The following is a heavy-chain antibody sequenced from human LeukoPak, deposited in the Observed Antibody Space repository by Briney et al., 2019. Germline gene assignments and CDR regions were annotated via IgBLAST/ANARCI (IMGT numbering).Heavy chain of an antibody. CDR3: ARGMVTAYYYDSSGYYPNDY. J-gene: IGHJ4*02. CDR1: GYTFTDYY. Sequence: ASVKVSCKASGYTFTDYYMHWVRQAPGQGLEWMGWISVYNGNTNYAQKLQGRVTMTTDISTSTAYMELRSLRSGDTAVYYCARGMVTAYYYDSSGYYPNDYWGQGTLVTVSS. V-gene: IGHV1-18*04. CDR2: ISVYNGNT. D-gene: IGHD3-22*01.